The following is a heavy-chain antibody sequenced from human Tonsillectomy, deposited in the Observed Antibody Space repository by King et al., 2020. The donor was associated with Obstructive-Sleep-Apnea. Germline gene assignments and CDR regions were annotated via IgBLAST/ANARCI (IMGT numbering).Heavy chain of an antibody. D-gene: IGHD1-7*01. CDR1: GFTFSSYW. Sequence: VQLVESGGGLVQPGGSLRLSCAASGFTFSSYWMHWVRQAPGKGLVWVSRINSDGSSTSYADSVKGRFTISRDNAKNTLYLQMNSLRAEDTAVYYCARDPNNWNFGPTPNWFDPWGQGTLVTVSS. CDR2: INSDGSST. V-gene: IGHV3-74*01. CDR3: ARDPNNWNFGPTPNWFDP. J-gene: IGHJ5*02.